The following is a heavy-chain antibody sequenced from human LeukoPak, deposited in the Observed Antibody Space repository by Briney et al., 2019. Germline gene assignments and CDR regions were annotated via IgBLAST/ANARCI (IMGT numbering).Heavy chain of an antibody. D-gene: IGHD6-19*01. J-gene: IGHJ4*02. Sequence: SETLSLTCTVSGGSISSTSYYWGWVRQPPGKGLEWIGNIYYSGSTYYSPSLNSRLTMSVDTSRNHFSLKLSSVTDADTAVYYCARHSYSSGWHAHFDYWGQGTVVAVSS. CDR2: IYYSGST. CDR3: ARHSYSSGWHAHFDY. V-gene: IGHV4-39*01. CDR1: GGSISSTSYY.